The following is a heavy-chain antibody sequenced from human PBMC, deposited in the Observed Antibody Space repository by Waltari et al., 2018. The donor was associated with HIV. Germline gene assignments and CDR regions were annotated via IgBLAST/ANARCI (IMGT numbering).Heavy chain of an antibody. CDR3: ARVVRDYYFDY. CDR1: GVTFCSDW. Sequence: EVQLVESGGGLVQPGGSLRLCGTACGVTFCSDWLTWVRQAPGKGREWVTNIKQDGSEKCYVDSVKGRFTISRDNAKNSLYLQMNSLRAEETAVYYCARVVRDYYFDYWGQGTLVTVSS. J-gene: IGHJ4*02. CDR2: IKQDGSEK. D-gene: IGHD1-26*01. V-gene: IGHV3-7*01.